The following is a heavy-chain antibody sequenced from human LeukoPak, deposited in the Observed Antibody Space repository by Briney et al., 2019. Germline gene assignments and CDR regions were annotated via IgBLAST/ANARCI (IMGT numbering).Heavy chain of an antibody. CDR3: AREGGPGGDYGSIDS. CDR1: GGSISSYY. Sequence: SETLSLTCSVSGGSISSYYWSWIRQPAGKQPEWIGRMYTSGSTYYDPSLKSRVTMSADTSKNQFSLKLTSVTATDTSVYYCAREGGPGGDYGSIDSWGQGTLVTVSS. CDR2: MYTSGST. D-gene: IGHD4-17*01. J-gene: IGHJ4*02. V-gene: IGHV4-4*07.